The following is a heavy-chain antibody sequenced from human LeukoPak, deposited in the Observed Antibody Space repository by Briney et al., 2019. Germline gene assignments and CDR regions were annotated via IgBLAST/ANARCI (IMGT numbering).Heavy chain of an antibody. CDR2: IYYSGST. CDR3: ARWPAAAGNDY. Sequence: WIGYIYYSGSTNYNPSLKSRVTISVDTSKNQFSLKLSSVTAADTAVYYCARWPAAAGNDYWGQGTLVTVSS. J-gene: IGHJ4*02. D-gene: IGHD6-13*01. V-gene: IGHV4-59*01.